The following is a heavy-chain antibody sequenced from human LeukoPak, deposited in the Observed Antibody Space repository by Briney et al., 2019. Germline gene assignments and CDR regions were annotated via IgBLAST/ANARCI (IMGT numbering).Heavy chain of an antibody. J-gene: IGHJ5*02. V-gene: IGHV3-21*01. CDR2: ISSSSYI. D-gene: IGHD6-13*01. CDR1: GFTFSSYS. Sequence: GGSLRLSCAASGFTFSSYSMNWVRQAPGKGLEWVSSISSSSYIYYADSVKGRFTISRDNAKNSLYLQMNSLRAEDTAVYYCARSGIAAAGTLAWFDPWGQGTLVTVSS. CDR3: ARSGIAAAGTLAWFDP.